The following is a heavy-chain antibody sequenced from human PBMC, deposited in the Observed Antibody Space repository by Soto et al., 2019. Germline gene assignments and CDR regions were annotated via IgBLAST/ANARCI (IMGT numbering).Heavy chain of an antibody. CDR3: ARDRLDDFWSGYYFKGYYYGMDV. J-gene: IGHJ6*02. Sequence: ASVKVSCKASGYTFTSYGISWVRQAPGQGLEWKGWISAYNGNTNYAQKLQGRVTMTTDTSTSTAYMELRSLRSDDTAVYYCARDRLDDFWSGYYFKGYYYGMDVWGQGTTVTVSS. CDR1: GYTFTSYG. CDR2: ISAYNGNT. D-gene: IGHD3-3*01. V-gene: IGHV1-18*01.